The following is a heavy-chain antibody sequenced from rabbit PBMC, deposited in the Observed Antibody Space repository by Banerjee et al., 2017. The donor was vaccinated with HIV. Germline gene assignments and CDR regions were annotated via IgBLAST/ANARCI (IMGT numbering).Heavy chain of an antibody. J-gene: IGHJ4*01. CDR2: IGTGGNT. CDR1: GFSFSSSYW. D-gene: IGHD6-1*01. Sequence: QSLEESGGDLVKSGASLTLTCTASGFSFSSSYWICWVRQAPGKGLEWIATIGTGGNTYYASWAVGRFTISSPTVTLQMTSLTAADTATYFCATWGYGGSGGYVYALNLWGQGTLVTVS. V-gene: IGHV1S40*01. CDR3: ATWGYGGSGGYVYALNL.